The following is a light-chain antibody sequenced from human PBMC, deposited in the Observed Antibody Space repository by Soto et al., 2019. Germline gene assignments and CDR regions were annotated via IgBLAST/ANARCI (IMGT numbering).Light chain of an antibody. Sequence: EIVMTQSPATLSVSPGERATLSCRASQSVSNKLAWYQQKPGQAPRLLIYGASTRATGIPARFSGSGSGKEFTLTISSLQSEDFAVYYCQQYDSWPLTFGQGTKVEIK. CDR1: QSVSNK. V-gene: IGKV3-15*01. J-gene: IGKJ1*01. CDR3: QQYDSWPLT. CDR2: GAS.